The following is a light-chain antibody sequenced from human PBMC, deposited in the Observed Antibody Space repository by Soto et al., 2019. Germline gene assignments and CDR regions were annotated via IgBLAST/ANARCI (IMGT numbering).Light chain of an antibody. V-gene: IGLV2-11*01. J-gene: IGLJ3*02. CDR3: CSYAATSTLV. CDR1: SSDVGIYNY. CDR2: DVI. Sequence: QSVLTQPRSVSGSPGQSVTISCTGPSSDVGIYNYVSWYQHHPGKAPKLIIYDVIKRPSGVPDRFSGSKSGITASLTISGLQADDEADYYCCSYAATSTLVFGVGTKVTVL.